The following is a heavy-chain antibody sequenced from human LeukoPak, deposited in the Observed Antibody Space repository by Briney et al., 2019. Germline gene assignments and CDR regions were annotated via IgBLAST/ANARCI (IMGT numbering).Heavy chain of an antibody. CDR1: GFTFSSYA. J-gene: IGHJ4*02. Sequence: GGSLRLSCAASGFTFSSYAMSWVRQAPGKGLEWVSYISSSGSTIYYADSVKGRFTISRDNAKNSLYLQMNSLRAEDTAVYYCARRGDITMVRGVIIGGEFDYWGQGTLVTVSS. CDR2: ISSSGSTI. D-gene: IGHD3-10*01. CDR3: ARRGDITMVRGVIIGGEFDY. V-gene: IGHV3-48*04.